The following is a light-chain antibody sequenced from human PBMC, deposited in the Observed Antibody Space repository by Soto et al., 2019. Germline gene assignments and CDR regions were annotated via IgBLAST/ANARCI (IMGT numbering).Light chain of an antibody. Sequence: QSALTQPPSASGSPGQSVTISCTGTSSDVGGYNFVSWYQQHPGKVPKLMIYDVTIRPSGVPDRFSGSKSGNTASLTISGLQADDEADYYCCSFVGTDSSFVFGSGTKVTVL. CDR3: CSFVGTDSSFV. CDR1: SSDVGGYNF. J-gene: IGLJ1*01. CDR2: DVT. V-gene: IGLV2-11*01.